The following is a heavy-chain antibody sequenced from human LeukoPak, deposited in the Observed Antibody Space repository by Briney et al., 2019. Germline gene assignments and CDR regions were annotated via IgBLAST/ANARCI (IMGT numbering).Heavy chain of an antibody. CDR2: ISGSGGST. J-gene: IGHJ5*02. Sequence: SCRASGYTFTSYAMSWVRQAPGKGLEWVSAISGSGGSTYYADSVKGRFTISRDNSKNTLYLQMNSLRAEDTAVYYCAKQDIVVVPAAMWFDPWGQGTLVTVSS. V-gene: IGHV3-23*01. D-gene: IGHD2-2*01. CDR3: AKQDIVVVPAAMWFDP. CDR1: GYTFTSYA.